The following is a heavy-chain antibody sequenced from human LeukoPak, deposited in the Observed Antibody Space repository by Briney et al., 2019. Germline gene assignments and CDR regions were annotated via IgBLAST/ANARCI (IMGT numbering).Heavy chain of an antibody. CDR2: ISAYNGNT. CDR1: GYTFTSYG. D-gene: IGHD2-8*01. CDR3: ARDQESMNWYFDL. V-gene: IGHV1-18*01. J-gene: IGHJ2*01. Sequence: ASVKVSCKASGYTFTSYGISWVRQAPGQGLEWMGWISAYNGNTNYAQKLQGRVTMTRDTSTSTVYMELSSLRSEDAAVYYCARDQESMNWYFDLWGRGTLVTVSS.